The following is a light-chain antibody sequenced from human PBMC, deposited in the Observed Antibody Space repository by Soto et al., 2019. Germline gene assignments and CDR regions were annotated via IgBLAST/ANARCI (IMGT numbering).Light chain of an antibody. CDR3: GTWATSLTAV. Sequence: QSVLTQPPSVSAAPGQKVTISCSGSSSNIGKNYVSWYQQLPGTAPKLLIYDNNKRPSGIPDRFSGSKSGTSATLAITGLQTGDEADYYCGTWATSLTAVFGGGTKVTVL. CDR2: DNN. J-gene: IGLJ2*01. CDR1: SSNIGKNY. V-gene: IGLV1-51*01.